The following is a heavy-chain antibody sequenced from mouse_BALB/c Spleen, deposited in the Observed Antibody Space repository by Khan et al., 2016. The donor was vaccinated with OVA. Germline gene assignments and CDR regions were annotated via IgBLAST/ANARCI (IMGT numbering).Heavy chain of an antibody. CDR3: ARGQLGLRFDC. Sequence: QVRLQQSGTELVRPGTSVKVSCKASGYAFTNYLIEWVKQRPGQGLEWIGVIIPGSGGTKYNEKFKGKATLTADKSSTTAYMQLSSLTSDDSAVYFCARGQLGLRFDCWGQGTTLTVSS. D-gene: IGHD3-2*01. V-gene: IGHV1-54*01. CDR2: IIPGSGGT. J-gene: IGHJ2*01. CDR1: GYAFTNYL.